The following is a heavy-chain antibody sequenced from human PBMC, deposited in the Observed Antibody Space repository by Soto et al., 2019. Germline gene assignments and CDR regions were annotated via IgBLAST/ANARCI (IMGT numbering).Heavy chain of an antibody. D-gene: IGHD1-26*01. Sequence: QVQLQESGPGLVKPSETLSLTCTVSGASISNYYWSWIRQPPGKGLEWIGQIYYTGISNYNPSLSSRVTMSFDTSNDPPSLRLYSVTAGATAVYYCATGSHYVPGVGRTPYYFAYWGHGALAIVSS. CDR2: IYYTGIS. J-gene: IGHJ4*01. CDR1: GASISNYY. V-gene: IGHV4-59*01. CDR3: ATGSHYVPGVGRTPYYFAY.